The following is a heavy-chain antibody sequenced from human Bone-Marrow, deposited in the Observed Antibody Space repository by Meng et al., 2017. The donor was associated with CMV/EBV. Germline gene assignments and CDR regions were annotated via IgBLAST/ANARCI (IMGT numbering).Heavy chain of an antibody. D-gene: IGHD2-2*01. J-gene: IGHJ6*02. CDR1: GGSISSSNW. CDR2: IYHSGST. Sequence: SETLSLTCAVSGGSISSSNWWSWVRQPPGKGLEWIGEIYHSGSTNYNPSLKSRVTISVDKSKNQFSLKLSSVTAADTAVYYCARVRDMRYCSSTSCRVWAYYYGMDVWGQGTTVTVSS. CDR3: ARVRDMRYCSSTSCRVWAYYYGMDV. V-gene: IGHV4-4*02.